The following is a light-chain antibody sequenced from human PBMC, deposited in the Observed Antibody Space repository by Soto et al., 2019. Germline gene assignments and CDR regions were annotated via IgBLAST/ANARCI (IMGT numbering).Light chain of an antibody. CDR2: GAS. CDR1: QSVSSSY. CDR3: QQFDTSPRT. Sequence: EIVLTQSPGTLSLSPGERATLSCRASQSVSSSYLAWYQQKPGQAPRLLIYGASSRATDIPDRFSGSGSGTDFTLTIRRLEPEYFAVYYCQQFDTSPRTFGQGTKVEIK. J-gene: IGKJ1*01. V-gene: IGKV3-20*01.